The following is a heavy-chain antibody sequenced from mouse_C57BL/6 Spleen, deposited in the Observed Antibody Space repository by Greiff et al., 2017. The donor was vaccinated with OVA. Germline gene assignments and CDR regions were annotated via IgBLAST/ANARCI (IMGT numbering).Heavy chain of an antibody. CDR1: GYTFTDYE. D-gene: IGHD2-3*01. CDR2: IDPETGGT. Sequence: QVQLQQSGAELVRPGASVTLSCKASGYTFTDYEMHWVKQTPVHGLEWIGAIDPETGGTAYNQKFKGKAILTADKSSSTAYMELRSLTSEDSAVYYCTRSMMVTPFAYWGQGTLVTVSA. V-gene: IGHV1-15*01. J-gene: IGHJ3*01. CDR3: TRSMMVTPFAY.